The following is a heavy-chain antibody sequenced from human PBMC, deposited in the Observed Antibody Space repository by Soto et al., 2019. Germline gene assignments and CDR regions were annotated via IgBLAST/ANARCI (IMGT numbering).Heavy chain of an antibody. Sequence: EVQLLESGGGLVQPGGSLRLSCAASGFTFSSYAMSWVRQAPGKGLEWVSAISGSGGSTYYADSVKGRFTISRDNSKNTLYLQMTSLRAEDTAVYYCAKDPLAIRLAAAGSAFTHNWFDPWGQGTLVTVSS. V-gene: IGHV3-23*01. CDR3: AKDPLAIRLAAAGSAFTHNWFDP. CDR1: GFTFSSYA. CDR2: ISGSGGST. D-gene: IGHD6-13*01. J-gene: IGHJ5*02.